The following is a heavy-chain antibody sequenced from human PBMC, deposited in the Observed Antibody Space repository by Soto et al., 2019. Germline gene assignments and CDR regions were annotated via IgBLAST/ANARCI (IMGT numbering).Heavy chain of an antibody. CDR1: GGSINSGTSY. CDR2: MYYSGST. CDR3: ARALRRSCSGGTCYVWFDP. V-gene: IGHV4-31*03. J-gene: IGHJ5*02. Sequence: QVQLQESGPGLVKPSQTLSLICSVSGGSINSGTSYWTWIRQHPGKGLEWIGYMYYSGSTYYNPSLESRVTISVATSKNQFSLNLNSVTAADTAVYYCARALRRSCSGGTCYVWFDPWGQGTLVTVSS. D-gene: IGHD2-15*01.